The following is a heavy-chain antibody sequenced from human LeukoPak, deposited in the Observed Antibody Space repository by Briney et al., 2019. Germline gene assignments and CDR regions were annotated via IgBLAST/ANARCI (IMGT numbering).Heavy chain of an antibody. CDR1: GGSFSGYY. Sequence: PSETLSLTCAVYGGSFSGYYWSWIRQPPGKGLEWIGEINHSGSTNYNPSLKSRVTISVDTSKNQFSLKLSSVTAADTAVYYCARVGVYDFWSGYYPNNWFDHWGQGTLVTVSS. V-gene: IGHV4-34*01. D-gene: IGHD3-3*01. J-gene: IGHJ5*02. CDR2: INHSGST. CDR3: ARVGVYDFWSGYYPNNWFDH.